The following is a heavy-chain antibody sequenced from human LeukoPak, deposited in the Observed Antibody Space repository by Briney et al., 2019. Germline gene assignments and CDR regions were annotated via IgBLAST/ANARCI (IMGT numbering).Heavy chain of an antibody. Sequence: GASVKVSCKVSGYTLTELSMHWVRQAPGKGLEWMGGFDPEDGETIYAQKFQGRVTMTEDTSTDTAYMELSSLRSEDTAVYYCATRAYCGGDCYPGLGYWGQGTLVTVSS. CDR2: FDPEDGET. V-gene: IGHV1-24*01. CDR3: ATRAYCGGDCYPGLGY. D-gene: IGHD2-21*02. CDR1: GYTLTELS. J-gene: IGHJ4*02.